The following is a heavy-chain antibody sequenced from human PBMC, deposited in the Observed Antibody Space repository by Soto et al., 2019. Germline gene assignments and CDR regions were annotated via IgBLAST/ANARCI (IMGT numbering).Heavy chain of an antibody. CDR1: GFTFSSYA. Sequence: QVQLVESGGGVVQPGRSLRLSCAASGFTFSSYAMHWVRQAPGKGLEWVAVISYDGSNKYYADSVKGRFTISRDNSKNELYLQMNSLRAEDTAVYYCASSGWYDYYYGMDVWGQGTTVTVSS. CDR2: ISYDGSNK. J-gene: IGHJ6*02. D-gene: IGHD6-25*01. CDR3: ASSGWYDYYYGMDV. V-gene: IGHV3-30-3*01.